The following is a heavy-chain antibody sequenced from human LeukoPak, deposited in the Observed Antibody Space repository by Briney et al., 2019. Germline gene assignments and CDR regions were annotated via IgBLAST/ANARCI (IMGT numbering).Heavy chain of an antibody. CDR3: AAGGDYYYHMDV. Sequence: GGSLRLSCAASGFSFRSYWMTWVRQAPGKGLEWVANIKQDGSEKNYVDSVKGRFTISRDNGRNSLYLQMNSLRAEDTAVYYCAAGGDYYYHMDVWGKGTTVTVSS. J-gene: IGHJ6*03. CDR2: IKQDGSEK. CDR1: GFSFRSYW. V-gene: IGHV3-7*01. D-gene: IGHD3-10*01.